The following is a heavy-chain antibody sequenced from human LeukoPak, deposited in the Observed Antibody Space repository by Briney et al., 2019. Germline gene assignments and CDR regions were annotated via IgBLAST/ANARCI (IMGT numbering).Heavy chain of an antibody. V-gene: IGHV3-66*01. CDR3: ARDLGATIFDFDY. Sequence: GGSLRLSCAVSGFTVSSNYMSWVRQAPGKGLEWVSVIYSGGSTYYGDSVKGRFTISRDNSKNTLYLQMNSLRVEDTAVYYCARDLGATIFDFDYWGQGTLVTVSS. CDR1: GFTVSSNY. J-gene: IGHJ4*02. CDR2: IYSGGST. D-gene: IGHD1-26*01.